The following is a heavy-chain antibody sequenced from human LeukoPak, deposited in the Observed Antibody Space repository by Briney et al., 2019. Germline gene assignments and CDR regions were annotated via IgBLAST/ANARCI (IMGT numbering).Heavy chain of an antibody. D-gene: IGHD1-1*01. J-gene: IGHJ4*02. CDR2: ITSGGST. V-gene: IGHV3-23*01. CDR1: GFTFSGYV. CDR3: ATRGTTATKYFEH. Sequence: GGSLRLSCAASGFTFSGYVMSWVRQAPGKGLEWVSTITSGGSTYYADSVKGRFTISRDNSKDMLHLQMKSLRAEDTAVYYCATRGTTATKYFEHWGQGTLVTVSS.